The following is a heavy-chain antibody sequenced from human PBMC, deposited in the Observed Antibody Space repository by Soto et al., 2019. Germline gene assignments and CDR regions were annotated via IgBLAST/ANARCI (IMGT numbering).Heavy chain of an antibody. CDR1: VGSISSGDHC. J-gene: IGHJ4*02. V-gene: IGHV4-31*03. D-gene: IGHD5-12*01. CDR2: IDHSGTT. Sequence: PSGTLCLTCTFSVGSISSGDHCWSWIRQHPGKGLEWIGYIDHSGTTYYNPSLKSRVSISVDMSENQFSLKLSSVTAADTAVYYCASRRPVGTIHPSGYFDYWGQGTMVTVSS. CDR3: ASRRPVGTIHPSGYFDY.